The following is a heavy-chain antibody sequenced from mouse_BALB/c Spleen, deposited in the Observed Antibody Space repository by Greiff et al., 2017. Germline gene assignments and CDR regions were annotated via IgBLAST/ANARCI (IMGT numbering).Heavy chain of an antibody. CDR1: GYTFTSYW. CDR3: TREYGNYENAMDY. D-gene: IGHD2-10*02. J-gene: IGHJ4*01. CDR2: IYPSDSYT. Sequence: QVQLQQPGAELVRPGASVKLSCKASGYTFTSYWINWVKQRPGQGLEWIGNIYPSDSYTNYNQKFKDKATLTVDKSSSTAYMQLSSPTSEDSAVYYCTREYGNYENAMDYWGQGTSVTVSS. V-gene: IGHV1-69*02.